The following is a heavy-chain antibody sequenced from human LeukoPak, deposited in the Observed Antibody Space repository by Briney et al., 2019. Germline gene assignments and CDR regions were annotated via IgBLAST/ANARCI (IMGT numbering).Heavy chain of an antibody. D-gene: IGHD2-2*02. V-gene: IGHV1-2*02. J-gene: IGHJ3*02. CDR2: INPNSGGT. CDR3: ASPQLGYCSSTSCYNDAFDM. Sequence: ASVKVSCKASGHTFTGYYMHWMRQAPGQGLEWMGWINPNSGGTNYAQKSQGRVTMTRDTSISTAYMELSRLRSDDTAVYYCASPQLGYCSSTSCYNDAFDMWGQGTMVTVSS. CDR1: GHTFTGYY.